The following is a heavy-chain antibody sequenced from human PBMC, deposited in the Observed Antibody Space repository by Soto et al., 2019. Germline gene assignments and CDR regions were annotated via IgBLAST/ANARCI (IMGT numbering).Heavy chain of an antibody. CDR2: ISYDGSNK. CDR3: AKEGSPPYYYYYYGMDV. V-gene: IGHV3-30*18. Sequence: GGSLRLSCAASGFTFSSYGMHWVRQAPGKGLEWVAVISYDGSNKYYADSAKGRFTISRDNSKNTLYLQMNSLRAEDTAVYYCAKEGSPPYYYYYYGMDVWGQGTTVTVSS. J-gene: IGHJ6*02. D-gene: IGHD3-10*01. CDR1: GFTFSSYG.